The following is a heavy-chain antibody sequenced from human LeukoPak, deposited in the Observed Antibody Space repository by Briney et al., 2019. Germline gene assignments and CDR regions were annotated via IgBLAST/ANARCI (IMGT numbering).Heavy chain of an antibody. CDR2: IYYSGST. D-gene: IGHD6-19*01. Sequence: SETLSLTCTVSGGSISSYYWSWIRQPPGKGLEWIGYIYYSGSTNYNPSLKSRVTISVDTSKNQFSLKLSSVTAADTAVYYCARALGYSSGHWGQGTLVTVSS. CDR1: GGSISSYY. J-gene: IGHJ4*02. V-gene: IGHV4-59*01. CDR3: ARALGYSSGH.